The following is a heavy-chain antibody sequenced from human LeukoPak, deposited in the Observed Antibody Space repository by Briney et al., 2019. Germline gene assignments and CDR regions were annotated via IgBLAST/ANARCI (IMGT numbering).Heavy chain of an antibody. V-gene: IGHV3-30*02. D-gene: IGHD3-22*01. CDR2: IRYDGSNK. CDR3: AKTPYYNDSRGYPPDT. J-gene: IGHJ4*02. Sequence: GGSLRLSCAASGFTFSSYGMHWVRQAPGKGLEWVAFIRYDGSNKYYADSVKGRFTISRDNSKNTLYLQMNSLRAEDTAVYYCAKTPYYNDSRGYPPDTGGQGPLVTVSS. CDR1: GFTFSSYG.